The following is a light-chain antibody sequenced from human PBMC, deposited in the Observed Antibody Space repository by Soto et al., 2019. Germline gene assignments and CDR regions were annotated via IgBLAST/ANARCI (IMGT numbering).Light chain of an antibody. V-gene: IGLV1-40*01. CDR3: QSYDRSLSGWV. J-gene: IGLJ7*01. CDR2: VNT. Sequence: QPVLTQPPSVSGAPGQRVTISCTGSSSNIGAGFDVHWYQQLPGAAPKLVIFVNTNRPSGVPDRFSGSKSGTSASLAITGLQAEDEADYYCQSYDRSLSGWVFGTGTQLTVL. CDR1: SSNIGAGFD.